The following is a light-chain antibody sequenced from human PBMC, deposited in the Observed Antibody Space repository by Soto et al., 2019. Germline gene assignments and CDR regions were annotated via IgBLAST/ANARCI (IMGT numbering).Light chain of an antibody. Sequence: AIPMIQSPSSLSASVGDRVTITCRASQGIRNDLGWYQQKPGKAPKLLIYAASSLQSGVPSRFSGSGSGTDFTLTISSLQPEDFATYYCLQYETFSGTFGPGTKVDIK. CDR2: AAS. CDR3: LQYETFSGT. V-gene: IGKV1-6*01. J-gene: IGKJ1*01. CDR1: QGIRND.